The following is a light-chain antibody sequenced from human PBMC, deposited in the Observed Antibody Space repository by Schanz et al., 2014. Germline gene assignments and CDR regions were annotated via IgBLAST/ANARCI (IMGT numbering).Light chain of an antibody. V-gene: IGKV3-15*01. CDR2: GAS. Sequence: EIVLTQSPGALSLSPGERATFSCRASQRVNTNFLAWYQQKPGQAPRLLIYGASTRATGIPARFSGSGSGTEFTLTISSLQSEDFATYYCQQYNSYWTFGQGTKVEIK. CDR3: QQYNSYWT. J-gene: IGKJ1*01. CDR1: QRVNTN.